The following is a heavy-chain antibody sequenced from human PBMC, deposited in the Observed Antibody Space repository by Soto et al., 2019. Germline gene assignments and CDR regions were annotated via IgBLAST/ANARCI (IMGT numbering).Heavy chain of an antibody. V-gene: IGHV4-59*01. CDR1: GGSISSYY. J-gene: IGHJ4*02. CDR3: AWGEDRVAMPSGY. D-gene: IGHD2-2*01. CDR2: IYYSGST. Sequence: QVQLQESGPGLVKPSETLSLTCTVSGGSISSYYWSWIRQPPGKGLEWIGYIYYSGSTNYNPSLKSRATISVATSNDQCSLELSSVTAADTAVYYCAWGEDRVAMPSGYWGQGTLVTVSS.